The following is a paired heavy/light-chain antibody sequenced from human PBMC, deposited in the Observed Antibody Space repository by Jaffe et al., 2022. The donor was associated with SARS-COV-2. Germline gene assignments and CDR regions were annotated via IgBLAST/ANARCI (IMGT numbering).Heavy chain of an antibody. CDR2: IIPIFGTA. CDR1: GGTFSNHA. Sequence: QVQLVQSGAEVKKPGSSVKVSCKASGGTFSNHAISWVRQAPGQGLEWMGVIIPIFGTANYAQKFQGRVTITADESTSTAYMELSSLRFEDTAVYYCARVYYGSGRYPTKYYYYYMDVWGKGTTVTVSS. D-gene: IGHD3-10*01. CDR3: ARVYYGSGRYPTKYYYYYMDV. J-gene: IGHJ6*03. V-gene: IGHV1-69*01.
Light chain of an antibody. J-gene: IGKJ1*01. Sequence: EIVLTQSPGTLSLSPGERATLSCRASQSVSGSNLAWYQQKPGQAPRLLIYDASSRATGIPDRFSGSGSGTDFTLTISRLEPEDFAVYYCQQYGSPGTFGQGTKVEIK. V-gene: IGKV3-20*01. CDR2: DAS. CDR1: QSVSGSN. CDR3: QQYGSPGT.